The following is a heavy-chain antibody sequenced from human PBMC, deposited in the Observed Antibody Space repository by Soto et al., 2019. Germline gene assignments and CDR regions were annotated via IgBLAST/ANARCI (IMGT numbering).Heavy chain of an antibody. CDR3: ARDMGDVNARNYYYGMDV. J-gene: IGHJ6*02. Sequence: QVQLVQSGAEVKKPGASVKVSCKASGYTFTSYYMHWVRQAPGPGLEWMGIINPSGGSTSYAQKVQGRVTMSRDTSTSTVCMELSSLRSEDAAVYYCARDMGDVNARNYYYGMDVWGQGTTVTVSS. D-gene: IGHD3-10*01. V-gene: IGHV1-46*01. CDR2: INPSGGST. CDR1: GYTFTSYY.